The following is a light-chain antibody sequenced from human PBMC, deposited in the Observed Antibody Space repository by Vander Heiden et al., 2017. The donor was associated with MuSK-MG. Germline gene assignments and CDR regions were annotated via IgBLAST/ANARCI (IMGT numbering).Light chain of an antibody. J-gene: IGKJ5*01. Sequence: DIQMTQCPPCMSASVGDRVTIPCRASQSISSYLNWYQQKPGRAPKLLIYAASSLQSGVPSRFSGSGYGTDFTLTISSRQPEDFAPYYCQQNDSNPTDTFGQGTQLEIK. CDR3: QQNDSNPTDT. CDR2: AAS. CDR1: QSISSY. V-gene: IGKV1-39*01.